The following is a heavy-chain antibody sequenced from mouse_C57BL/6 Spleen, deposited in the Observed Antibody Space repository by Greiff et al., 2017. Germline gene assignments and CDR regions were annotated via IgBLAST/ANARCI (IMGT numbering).Heavy chain of an antibody. J-gene: IGHJ4*01. Sequence: VQLQESGAELVRPGTSVKMSCKASGYTFTNYWIGWAKQRPGHGLEWIGDIYPGGGYTNYNEKFKGKATLTADKSSSTAYMQFSSLTSEDSAIYYCARRYSNYDAMDYWGQGTSVTVSS. V-gene: IGHV1-63*01. CDR1: GYTFTNYW. CDR2: IYPGGGYT. D-gene: IGHD2-5*01. CDR3: ARRYSNYDAMDY.